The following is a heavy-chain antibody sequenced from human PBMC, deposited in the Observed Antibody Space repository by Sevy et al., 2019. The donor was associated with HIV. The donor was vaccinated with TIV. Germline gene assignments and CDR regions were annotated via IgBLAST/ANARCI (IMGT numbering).Heavy chain of an antibody. CDR3: TKDRGIIAAGFDY. J-gene: IGHJ4*02. CDR1: GFIFSSFA. V-gene: IGHV3-23*01. Sequence: GGSLRLSCAASGFIFSSFAMSWVRQAPGKGLEWVSSISISGGSTYYADSVRGRFTISRDNSKNTLYLQMNSLRAEDTAVYYCTKDRGIIAAGFDYWGQGTLVTVSS. D-gene: IGHD6-13*01. CDR2: ISISGGST.